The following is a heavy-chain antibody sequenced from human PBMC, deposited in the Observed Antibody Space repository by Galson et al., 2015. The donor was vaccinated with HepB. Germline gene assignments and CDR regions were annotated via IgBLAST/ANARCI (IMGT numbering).Heavy chain of an antibody. D-gene: IGHD3-22*01. CDR2: ISSSSSYI. CDR1: GFTFSSYS. Sequence: SLRLSCAASGFTFSSYSMNWVRQAPGKGLEWVSSISSSSSYIYYADSVKGRFTISRDNAKNSLYLQMNSLRAEDTAVYYCARDYDSSGYYYVSFGRPTGYFQHWGQGTLVTVSS. CDR3: ARDYDSSGYYYVSFGRPTGYFQH. V-gene: IGHV3-21*01. J-gene: IGHJ1*01.